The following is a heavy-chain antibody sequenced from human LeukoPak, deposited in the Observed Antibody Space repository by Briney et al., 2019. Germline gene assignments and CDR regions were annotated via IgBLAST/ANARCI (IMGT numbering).Heavy chain of an antibody. CDR2: INPSGGST. V-gene: IGHV1-46*01. D-gene: IGHD5-12*01. Sequence: ASVKVSCKASGYTFTSYYMHWVRQAPGQGLEWMGIINPSGGSTSYAQKFQGRVTMTRDTSTSTVYMELSSLRSEDTAVYYCARNKWLRSLDYYYYYGMDVWGQGTTVTVFS. CDR3: ARNKWLRSLDYYYYYGMDV. J-gene: IGHJ6*02. CDR1: GYTFTSYY.